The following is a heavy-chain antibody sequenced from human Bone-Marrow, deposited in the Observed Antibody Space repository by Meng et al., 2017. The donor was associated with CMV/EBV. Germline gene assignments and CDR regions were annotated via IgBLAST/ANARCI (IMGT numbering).Heavy chain of an antibody. CDR2: IRSKAYGGTT. D-gene: IGHD3-22*01. CDR1: GFTFSSYA. J-gene: IGHJ5*02. Sequence: GGSLRLSCAASGFTFSSYAMSWVRQAPGKGLEWVGFIRSKAYGGTTEYAASVKGRFTISRDDSKSIAYLQMNSLKTEDTDVYYCTSETYYYDSSGYSWFDPWGQGTLVTVSS. CDR3: TSETYYYDSSGYSWFDP. V-gene: IGHV3-49*04.